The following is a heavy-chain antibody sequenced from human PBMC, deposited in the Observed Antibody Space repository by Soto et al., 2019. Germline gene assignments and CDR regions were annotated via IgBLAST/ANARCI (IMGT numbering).Heavy chain of an antibody. CDR2: IRSKANSYAT. J-gene: IGHJ5*02. D-gene: IGHD6-13*01. V-gene: IGHV3-73*02. CDR1: GFTFSGSA. CDR3: TRHIGIAAAGYNWFDP. Sequence: EVQLVESGGGLVQPGGSLKLSCAASGFTFSGSAMHWVRQASGKGLEWVGRIRSKANSYATAYAASVKGRFTISRDDSKNTADLQMNSLKPEDTAVYYCTRHIGIAAAGYNWFDPWGQGTLVTVSS.